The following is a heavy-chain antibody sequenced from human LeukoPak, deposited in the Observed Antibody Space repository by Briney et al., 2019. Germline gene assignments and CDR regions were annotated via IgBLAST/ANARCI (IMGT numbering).Heavy chain of an antibody. V-gene: IGHV3-30-3*01. Sequence: QAGGSLRLSCAASGFIFSRYAMSWVRQAPGKGLEWVAVISYDGSNKYYADSVKGRFTISRDNSKNTLYLQMNSLRAEDTAVYYCARDQFAAAGNWGQGTLVTVSS. CDR1: GFIFSRYA. J-gene: IGHJ4*02. CDR2: ISYDGSNK. D-gene: IGHD6-13*01. CDR3: ARDQFAAAGN.